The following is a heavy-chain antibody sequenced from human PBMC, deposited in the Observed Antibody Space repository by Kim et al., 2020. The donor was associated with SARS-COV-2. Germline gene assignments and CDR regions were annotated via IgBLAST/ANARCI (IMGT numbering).Heavy chain of an antibody. J-gene: IGHJ4*02. D-gene: IGHD3-10*01. V-gene: IGHV4-34*01. CDR3: ASNYYGSGSYYYFDY. Sequence: PSLKSRVTISVDTSKNQFSLKLSSVTAADTAVYYCASNYYGSGSYYYFDYWGQGTLVTVSS.